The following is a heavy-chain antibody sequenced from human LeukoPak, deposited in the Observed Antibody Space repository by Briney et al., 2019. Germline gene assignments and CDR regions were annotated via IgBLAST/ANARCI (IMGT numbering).Heavy chain of an antibody. Sequence: GGSLRLSCAASGFPFSDYYMSWIRQAPGKGLEWVSYIRRSSSYKNHGDSVRGRFTISRENAKNSLYLQMNSLRAEDTAVYYCAREGGSYYSWGQGTLVSVSS. CDR1: GFPFSDYY. D-gene: IGHD1-26*01. J-gene: IGHJ5*02. CDR3: AREGGSYYS. CDR2: IRRSSSYK. V-gene: IGHV3-11*05.